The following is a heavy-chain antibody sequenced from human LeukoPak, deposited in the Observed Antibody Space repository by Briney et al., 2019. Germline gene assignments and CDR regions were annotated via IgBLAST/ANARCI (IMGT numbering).Heavy chain of an antibody. D-gene: IGHD2-15*01. Sequence: PSETLSLTCTVSGGSISSSSYYWGWIRQPPGKGLEWIGSIYYSGSTYYNPSLKSRVTISVDTSKNQFSLKLSSVTAADTAVYYCARDRDPDIVVVVAAQNYFDYWGQGTLVTVSS. CDR1: GGSISSSSYY. J-gene: IGHJ4*02. CDR2: IYYSGST. V-gene: IGHV4-39*07. CDR3: ARDRDPDIVVVVAAQNYFDY.